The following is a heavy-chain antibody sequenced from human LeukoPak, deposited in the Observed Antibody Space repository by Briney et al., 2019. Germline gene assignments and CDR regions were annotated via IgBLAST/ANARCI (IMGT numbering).Heavy chain of an antibody. CDR2: IYSGGST. CDR1: GFTVSSNY. Sequence: PGGSLRLSCAASGFTVSSNYMSWVRQAPGKGLEWVSVIYSGGSTYYADSVKGRFTISRDNSKNTLYLQMNSLRAEDTAVYYCARVDSESYQYYFDYWGQGTLVTVSS. CDR3: ARVDSESYQYYFDY. J-gene: IGHJ4*02. D-gene: IGHD1-26*01. V-gene: IGHV3-53*01.